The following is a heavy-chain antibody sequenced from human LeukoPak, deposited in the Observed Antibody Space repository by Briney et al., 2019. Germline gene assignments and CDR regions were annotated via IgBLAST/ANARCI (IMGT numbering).Heavy chain of an antibody. Sequence: SVTVSCKASGGTFISYAISWVRQAPGQGLEWMGRIIPILGIANYAQKFQGRVTITADKSTSTAYMELSSLRSEDTAVYYCAGAPYYYDSSGYPPFWGQGTLVTVSS. J-gene: IGHJ4*02. D-gene: IGHD3-22*01. CDR2: IIPILGIA. V-gene: IGHV1-69*04. CDR1: GGTFISYA. CDR3: AGAPYYYDSSGYPPF.